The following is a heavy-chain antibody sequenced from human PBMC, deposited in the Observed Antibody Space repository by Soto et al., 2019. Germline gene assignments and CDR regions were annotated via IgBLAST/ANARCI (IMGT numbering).Heavy chain of an antibody. Sequence: ASVKVSCTDSGYSLTDLSMHWVRQAPGKGLEWMGGFDPEDGETIYAQKFQGRVTMTEDTSTDTAYMELSSLRSEDTAVYYCATYSSGWYYFDYWGQGTLVTVSS. CDR2: FDPEDGET. D-gene: IGHD6-19*01. J-gene: IGHJ4*02. V-gene: IGHV1-24*01. CDR3: ATYSSGWYYFDY. CDR1: GYSLTDLS.